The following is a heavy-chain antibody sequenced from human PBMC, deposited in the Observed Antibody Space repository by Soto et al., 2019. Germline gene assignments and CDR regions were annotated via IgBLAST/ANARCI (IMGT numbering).Heavy chain of an antibody. V-gene: IGHV4-31*03. J-gene: IGHJ4*02. CDR2: IYSNGYT. Sequence: SETLSLTCTVSGDSISSGGYYWSWIRQHPGKGLEWIGYIYSNGYTYYNPSLESRVTISVDTSNNQFSLKLTSVTAADTAVYYCARVQHPAYFDNWGQGTPVT. CDR1: GDSISSGGYY. CDR3: ARVQHPAYFDN.